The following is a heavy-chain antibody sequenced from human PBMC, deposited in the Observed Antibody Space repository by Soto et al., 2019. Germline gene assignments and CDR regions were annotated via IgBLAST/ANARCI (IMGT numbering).Heavy chain of an antibody. CDR2: IIPIFGTA. Sequence: GASVKVSCKASGGTFSSYAISWVRQAPGQGLEWMGGIIPIFGTANYAQKFQGRVTIIADESTSTAYMELSSLRSEDTAVYYCARDRNWNVDTAMVTARAPPYYYGMDVWGQGTTVTVSS. D-gene: IGHD5-18*01. CDR1: GGTFSSYA. J-gene: IGHJ6*02. CDR3: ARDRNWNVDTAMVTARAPPYYYGMDV. V-gene: IGHV1-69*13.